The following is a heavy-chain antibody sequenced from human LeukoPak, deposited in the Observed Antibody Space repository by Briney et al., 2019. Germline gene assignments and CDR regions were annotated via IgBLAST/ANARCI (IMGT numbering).Heavy chain of an antibody. CDR2: IIPIFGIA. CDR1: GGTFSSYA. CDR3: ARDSHYDFWSGYYSHYYGMDV. J-gene: IGHJ6*02. D-gene: IGHD3-3*01. Sequence: SVKVSCKASGGTFSSYAISWVRQAPGQGLEWMGRIIPIFGIANYAQKFQGRVTITADKSTSTAYMELSSLRSEDTAVYYCARDSHYDFWSGYYSHYYGMDVWGQGTTVTVSS. V-gene: IGHV1-69*04.